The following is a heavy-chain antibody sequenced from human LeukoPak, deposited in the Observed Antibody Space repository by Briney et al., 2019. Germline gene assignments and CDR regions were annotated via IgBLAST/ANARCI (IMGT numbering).Heavy chain of an antibody. CDR2: IKSKTDGGTT. D-gene: IGHD3-3*01. CDR3: ARFDFWSGYSH. Sequence: AGGSLRLSCAASGFTFLRHGMTWFRQAPGKGLEWVGRIKSKTDGGTTDYAAPVKGRFTISRDDSKNTLYLQMNSLKTEDTAVYYCARFDFWSGYSHWGQGTLVTVSS. V-gene: IGHV3-15*01. CDR1: GFTFLRHG. J-gene: IGHJ4*02.